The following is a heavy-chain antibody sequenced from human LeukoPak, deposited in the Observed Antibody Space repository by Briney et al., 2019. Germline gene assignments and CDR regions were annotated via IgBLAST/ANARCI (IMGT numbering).Heavy chain of an antibody. D-gene: IGHD5-18*01. J-gene: IGHJ3*02. CDR3: ARLARIRLWYPGSFDI. V-gene: IGHV5-51*01. CDR1: GYSFTSYW. CDR2: IYPGDSDT. Sequence: GESLKISCKGSGYSFTSYWIGWVRQMPGKGLEWMGIIYPGDSDTRYSPSFQGQVTISADKSISTAYLQWSSLKASDTAMYYCARLARIRLWYPGSFDIWGQGTMVTVSS.